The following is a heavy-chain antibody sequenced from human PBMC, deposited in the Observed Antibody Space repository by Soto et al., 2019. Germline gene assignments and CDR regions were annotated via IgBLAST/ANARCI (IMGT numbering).Heavy chain of an antibody. CDR2: INHSGST. CDR3: ARAGEMATNGENRIDP. V-gene: IGHV4-34*01. Sequence: QVQLQQWGAGLLKPSETLSLTCAVYGGSFSGYYWSWIRQPPGKWLEWIGDINHSGSTKYNPSLESRVTVTVDTSKNQFSLKLSSVTAADTAVYYCARAGEMATNGENRIDPRGQGTLVTVSS. J-gene: IGHJ5*02. D-gene: IGHD5-12*01. CDR1: GGSFSGYY.